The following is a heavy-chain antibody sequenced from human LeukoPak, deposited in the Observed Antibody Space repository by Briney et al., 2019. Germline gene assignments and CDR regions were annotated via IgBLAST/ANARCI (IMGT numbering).Heavy chain of an antibody. CDR2: IYYSGST. Sequence: SETLSLTCTVSGGSISSFYWNWIRQPPGKGLEWIGYIYYSGSTNYNPSLKSRVTISADTSKNQFSLKLTSVTAADTAVYYCVRDRELNYWGQGTLVTVSS. V-gene: IGHV4-59*12. D-gene: IGHD1-7*01. J-gene: IGHJ4*02. CDR3: VRDRELNY. CDR1: GGSISSFY.